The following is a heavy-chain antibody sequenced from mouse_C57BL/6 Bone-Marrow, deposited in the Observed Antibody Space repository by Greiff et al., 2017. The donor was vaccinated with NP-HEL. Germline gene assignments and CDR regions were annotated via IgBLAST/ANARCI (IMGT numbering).Heavy chain of an antibody. CDR3: ARPSYYSNYPGWFAY. D-gene: IGHD2-5*01. CDR1: GYSITSGYY. Sequence: EVQLQESGPGLVKPSQSLSLTCSVTGYSITSGYYWNWIRQFPGNKLEWMGYISYDGSNNYNPSLKNRISITRDTSKNQFFLKLNSVTTEDTATYYCARPSYYSNYPGWFAYWGQGTLVTVSA. V-gene: IGHV3-6*01. CDR2: ISYDGSN. J-gene: IGHJ3*01.